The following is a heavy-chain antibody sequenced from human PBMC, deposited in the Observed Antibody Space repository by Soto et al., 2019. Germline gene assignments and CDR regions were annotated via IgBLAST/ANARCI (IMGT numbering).Heavy chain of an antibody. D-gene: IGHD3-3*01. CDR1: GFTFSNYW. J-gene: IGHJ4*02. V-gene: IGHV3-74*01. CDR3: VRGSVHNWRGDF. CDR2: INGDGSTT. Sequence: EVQLVVSGGGLIQPGGSLRLSCAASGFTFSNYWMHWVRQAPGKGLVWVSRINGDGSTTSYADSVKGRFTISRDNAKDTLYLQMNSLRAEDTAVYYCVRGSVHNWRGDFWGQGTLVTVSS.